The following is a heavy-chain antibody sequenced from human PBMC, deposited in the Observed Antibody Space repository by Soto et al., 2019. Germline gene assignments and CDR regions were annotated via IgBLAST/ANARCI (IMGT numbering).Heavy chain of an antibody. CDR3: ARVKSGYGYFDY. J-gene: IGHJ4*02. CDR2: IYYSGSN. D-gene: IGHD5-18*01. CDR1: GGSISSGGYY. V-gene: IGHV4-31*03. Sequence: QVQLQESGQGLVKPSQTLSLTCTVSGGSISSGGYYWSWIRQHPGKGLEWIGYIYYSGSNYYNPSLNSRVTISVDTSKNQFSLKLSSVTAADTALDYCARVKSGYGYFDYWGQGTLVTVSS.